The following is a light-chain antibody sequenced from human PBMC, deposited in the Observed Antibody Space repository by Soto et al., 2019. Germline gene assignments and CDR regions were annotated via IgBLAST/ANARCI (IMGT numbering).Light chain of an antibody. CDR3: QQYGSSLGT. CDR2: GAS. Sequence: EIVMTQSPATLSVSPGERATLSCRASQSVSSSYLAWYQQKPGQAPRLLIYGASSRATGIPDRFSGSGSGTDFTLTISRLEPEDFAVYYCQQYGSSLGTFGQGTRLEIK. V-gene: IGKV3-20*01. J-gene: IGKJ5*01. CDR1: QSVSSSY.